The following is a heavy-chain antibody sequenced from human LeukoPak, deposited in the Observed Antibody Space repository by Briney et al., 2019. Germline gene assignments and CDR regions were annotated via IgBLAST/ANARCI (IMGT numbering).Heavy chain of an antibody. CDR3: ARHSLTVTIDY. V-gene: IGHV4-39*01. CDR2: IYYSGST. Sequence: SETLSLTCTVSGGSISSSSYYWGWIRQPPGKGLEWIGSIYYSGSTYYNPSLKSRVTISVDTSKNQFSLKLSSVTAADTAVYCCARHSLTVTIDYWGQGTLVTVSS. CDR1: GGSISSSSYY. D-gene: IGHD4-17*01. J-gene: IGHJ4*02.